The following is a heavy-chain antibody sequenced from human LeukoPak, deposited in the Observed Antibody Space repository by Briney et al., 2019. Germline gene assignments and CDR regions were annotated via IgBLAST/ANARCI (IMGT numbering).Heavy chain of an antibody. V-gene: IGHV1-2*02. Sequence: ASVKVSCKASGYTFTGYYMHWVRQAPGQGLEWMGWINPNSGGTNYAQKFQGRVTMTRDTSISTAYMELSRLRSDDTAVYYCARDLGDRGAFDIWGQGTMVTVSS. CDR1: GYTFTGYY. CDR2: INPNSGGT. D-gene: IGHD3-10*01. CDR3: ARDLGDRGAFDI. J-gene: IGHJ3*02.